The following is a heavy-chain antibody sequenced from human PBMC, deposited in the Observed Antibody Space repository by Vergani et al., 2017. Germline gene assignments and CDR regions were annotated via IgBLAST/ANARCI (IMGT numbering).Heavy chain of an antibody. Sequence: QVQLQQWGAGLLKPSETLSLTCAVYGGSFSGYYWSWIRQPPGKGLEWVGEINHSGSTNYNPSLKSRGTISVDTAKNQFSLKLSSVTAADTAVYYCARGIYYGSGSYYRTYYYYGMDVWGQGTTVTVSS. CDR3: ARGIYYGSGSYYRTYYYYGMDV. CDR1: GGSFSGYY. D-gene: IGHD3-10*01. V-gene: IGHV4-34*01. CDR2: INHSGST. J-gene: IGHJ6*02.